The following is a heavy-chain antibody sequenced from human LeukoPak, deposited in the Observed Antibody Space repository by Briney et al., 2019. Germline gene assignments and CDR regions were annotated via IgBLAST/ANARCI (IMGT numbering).Heavy chain of an antibody. CDR2: IKQDGSEK. V-gene: IGHV3-7*01. J-gene: IGHJ4*02. D-gene: IGHD2-21*02. Sequence: GGSLRLSCAASGFSFSYYWMAWVRQAPGKGLEYVANIKQDGSEKFYVDSVKGRFTISRDNARSSLYLQMNGLRPGDTAVYYCATDCGGNCYYSGRFDYWGQGTLVTVSS. CDR1: GFSFSYYW. CDR3: ATDCGGNCYYSGRFDY.